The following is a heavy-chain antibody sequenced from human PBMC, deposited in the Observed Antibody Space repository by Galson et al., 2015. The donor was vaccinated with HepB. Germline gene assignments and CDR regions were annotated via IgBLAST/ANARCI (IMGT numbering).Heavy chain of an antibody. Sequence: SLRLSCAASGFTVSRNYMSWVRQAPGKGLEWVAAIWHDGSSQYYIDSVKGRFTISRDNSKNTLYLQMDSLRADDTAVYYCTIDLASRYFDCWGQGTLVTVSS. V-gene: IGHV3-33*07. J-gene: IGHJ4*02. CDR1: GFTVSRNY. CDR2: IWHDGSSQ. CDR3: TIDLASRYFDC.